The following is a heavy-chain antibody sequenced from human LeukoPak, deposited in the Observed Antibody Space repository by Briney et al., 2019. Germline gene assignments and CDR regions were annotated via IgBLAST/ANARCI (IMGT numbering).Heavy chain of an antibody. CDR3: ARGRGTMVRGGNPPGRRPGYYYGMDV. CDR2: IYHSGST. CDR1: GYSIRSSNW. J-gene: IGHJ6*02. D-gene: IGHD3-10*01. Sequence: SETLSLTCAVSGYSIRSSNWWAWIRQPPGKGLEWIGYIYHSGSTYYNPSLKSRVTISVDTSKNQFSLKLSSVTAADTAVYYCARGRGTMVRGGNPPGRRPGYYYGMDVWGQGTTVTVSS. V-gene: IGHV4-28*03.